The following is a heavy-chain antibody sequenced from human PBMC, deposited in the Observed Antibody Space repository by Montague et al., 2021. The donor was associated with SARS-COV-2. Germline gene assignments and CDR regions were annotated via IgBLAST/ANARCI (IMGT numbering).Heavy chain of an antibody. Sequence: SETLSLTCTVSGGSISSSSYYWGWIRQPPGKGLEWIGSIYYSGSTYYNPSLKSRVTISVDTSKNQFSLKLSSVTAADTAVDYCARQEPIVVVVAAARGWFDPWGQGTLVTVSS. V-gene: IGHV4-39*01. CDR1: GGSISSSSYY. D-gene: IGHD2-15*01. CDR3: ARQEPIVVVVAAARGWFDP. J-gene: IGHJ5*02. CDR2: IYYSGST.